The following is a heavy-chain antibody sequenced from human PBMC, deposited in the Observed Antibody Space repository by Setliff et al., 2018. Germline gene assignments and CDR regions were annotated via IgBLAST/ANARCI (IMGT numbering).Heavy chain of an antibody. CDR2: IIPSTGNT. J-gene: IGHJ4*02. Sequence: ASVKVSCKASGYTFTSYYMHWVRQAPGQGLEWMTMIIPSTGNTNYAQKFQGRVTMTADTSTNTVYIDLSSLGSEDTAVYYCVRERRGGHFDYWGQGTLVTVSS. CDR1: GYTFTSYY. CDR3: VRERRGGHFDY. V-gene: IGHV1-46*01.